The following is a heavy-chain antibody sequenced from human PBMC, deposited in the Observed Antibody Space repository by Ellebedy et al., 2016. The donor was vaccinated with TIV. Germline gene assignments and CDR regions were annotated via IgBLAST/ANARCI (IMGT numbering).Heavy chain of an antibody. V-gene: IGHV1-2*02. CDR1: GYTFTDYY. J-gene: IGHJ4*02. Sequence: ASVKVSCKASGYTFTDYYMHWVRQAPGQGLEWMGWINPNSGGTNYAQQLQGRVSMTTDTYTSTAYMELRSLRSDDTAVYYCVRDRQSLLQPLQYDYWGQGTLVTVSS. CDR2: INPNSGGT. CDR3: VRDRQSLLQPLQYDY. D-gene: IGHD2-15*01.